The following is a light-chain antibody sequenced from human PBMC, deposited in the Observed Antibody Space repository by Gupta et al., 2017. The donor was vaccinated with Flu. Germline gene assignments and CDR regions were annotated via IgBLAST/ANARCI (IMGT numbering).Light chain of an antibody. CDR1: SSDVGTYKF. CDR3: CSYAGSNNHV. Sequence: QSALTQPPSASGPPGPSVTSSCTGTSSDVGTYKFVSWYQQRQGKAPNLIIYEVSERPSGVPDRFSGSKSGNTASLTVSGLQAEDEADYYCCSYAGSNNHVFGTGTKVTVL. V-gene: IGLV2-8*01. J-gene: IGLJ1*01. CDR2: EVS.